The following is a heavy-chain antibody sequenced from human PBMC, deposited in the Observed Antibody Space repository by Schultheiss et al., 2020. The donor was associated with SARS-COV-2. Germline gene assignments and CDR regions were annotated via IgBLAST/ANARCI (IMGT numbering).Heavy chain of an antibody. CDR1: GFTFSSYA. V-gene: IGHV3-30*04. J-gene: IGHJ6*02. CDR2: ISYDGSNK. CDR3: ARDTKVPAAMWAYYYYGMDV. D-gene: IGHD2-2*01. Sequence: GGSLRLSCAASGFTFSSYAMSWVRQAPGKGLEWVAVISYDGSNKYYADSVKGRFTISRDNSKNTLYLQMNSLRAEDTAVYYCARDTKVPAAMWAYYYYGMDVWGQGTTVTVSS.